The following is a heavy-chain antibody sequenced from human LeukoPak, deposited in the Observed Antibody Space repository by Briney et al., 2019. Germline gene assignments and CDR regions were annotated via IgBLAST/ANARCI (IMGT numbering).Heavy chain of an antibody. CDR3: ARRSSLGELSFWDAFDI. D-gene: IGHD3-16*02. CDR2: IYYSGST. CDR1: GGSISSSSYY. J-gene: IGHJ3*02. Sequence: SETLSLTCTVSGGSISSSSYYWGWIRQPPGKGLEWIGSIYYSGSTYHNPSLKSRVTISVDTSKNQFSLKLSSVTAADTAVYYCARRSSLGELSFWDAFDIWGQGTMVTVSS. V-gene: IGHV4-39*01.